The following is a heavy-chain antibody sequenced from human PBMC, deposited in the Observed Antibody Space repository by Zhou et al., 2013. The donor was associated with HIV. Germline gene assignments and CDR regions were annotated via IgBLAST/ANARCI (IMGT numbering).Heavy chain of an antibody. CDR1: GYTVTDLC. D-gene: IGHD2-21*01. CDR3: ARGHQCGDQCYFHLDS. Sequence: VQSGAVVQRPGASVKLSCTVSGYTVTDLCIHWVRQAPGRGLEWMGGFIPLFGTSNFAQNFQARVTFSADASMRTAYMELRGLTSEDSAVYYCARGHQCGDQCYFHLDSWGQGSVITVSS. CDR2: FIPLFGTS. J-gene: IGHJ4*02. V-gene: IGHV1-69*13.